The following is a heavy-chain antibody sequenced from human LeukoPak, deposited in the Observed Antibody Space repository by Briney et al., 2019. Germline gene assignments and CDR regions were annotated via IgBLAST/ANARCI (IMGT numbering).Heavy chain of an antibody. CDR2: IWYDGSNK. CDR3: ARGFLGYSSSWYGY. J-gene: IGHJ4*02. CDR1: GFTFSSYG. Sequence: PRGSLRLSCAASGFTFSSYGMHWVRQAPGKGLEWVAVIWYDGSNKYYADSVKGRFTIARDNSKNTLYLQMNSLRAEDTAVYYCARGFLGYSSSWYGYWGQGTLVTVSS. D-gene: IGHD6-13*01. V-gene: IGHV3-33*01.